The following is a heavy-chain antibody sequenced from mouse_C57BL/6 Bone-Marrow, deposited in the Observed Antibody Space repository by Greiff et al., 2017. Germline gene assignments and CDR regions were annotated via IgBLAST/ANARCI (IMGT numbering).Heavy chain of an antibody. J-gene: IGHJ2*01. CDR1: GYTFTSYW. Sequence: VQLQQPGAELVKPGASVKVSCKASGYTFTSYWMHWVKQRPGQGLEWIGRIHPSDSDTNYNQKFKGKDTLTVDKSSSTAYMQLSSLTSEDSAVYYCAIPLYYYGSSYGYWGQGTTLTVSS. CDR3: AIPLYYYGSSYGY. V-gene: IGHV1-74*01. D-gene: IGHD1-1*01. CDR2: IHPSDSDT.